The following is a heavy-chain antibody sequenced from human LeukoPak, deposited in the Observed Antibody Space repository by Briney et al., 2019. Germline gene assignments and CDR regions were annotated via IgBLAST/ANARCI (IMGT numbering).Heavy chain of an antibody. CDR2: ISGSGGNT. CDR1: GFTFSNYW. V-gene: IGHV3-23*01. Sequence: GSLRLSCVFSGFTFSNYWMSWVRQAPGKGLEWVSVISGSGGNTYYADSVKGRFTISRDNSKNTLYLQMNSLKTEDTAVYYCTTDPLYWGQGTLVTVSS. J-gene: IGHJ4*02. CDR3: TTDPLY.